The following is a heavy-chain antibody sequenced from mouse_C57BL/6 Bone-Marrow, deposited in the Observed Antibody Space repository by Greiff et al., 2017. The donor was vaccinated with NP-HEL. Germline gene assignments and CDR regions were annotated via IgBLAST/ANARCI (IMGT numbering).Heavy chain of an antibody. CDR1: GYAFTNYL. CDR3: AREGGPFYYGYDGGYWYFDV. CDR2: INPGSGGT. J-gene: IGHJ1*03. Sequence: QVQLQQSGAELVRPGTSVKVSCKASGYAFTNYLIEWVKQRPGQGLEWIGVINPGSGGTNYNEKFKGKATLTADKSSSTAYMQLSSLTSEDSAVYFCAREGGPFYYGYDGGYWYFDVWGTGTTVTVSS. D-gene: IGHD2-2*01. V-gene: IGHV1-54*01.